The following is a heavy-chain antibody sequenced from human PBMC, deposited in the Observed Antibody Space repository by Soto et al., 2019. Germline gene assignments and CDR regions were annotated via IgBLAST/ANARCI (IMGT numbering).Heavy chain of an antibody. D-gene: IGHD4-17*01. J-gene: IGHJ4*02. Sequence: GGSLRLSCAASGFTFSSYGMHWVRQAPGKGLEWVAVIWYDGSNKYYADSVKGRFTISRDNSKNTLYLQMNSLRAEDTAVYYCARDMGYGDYVPFDYWGQGTLVTVSS. CDR2: IWYDGSNK. CDR1: GFTFSSYG. V-gene: IGHV3-33*01. CDR3: ARDMGYGDYVPFDY.